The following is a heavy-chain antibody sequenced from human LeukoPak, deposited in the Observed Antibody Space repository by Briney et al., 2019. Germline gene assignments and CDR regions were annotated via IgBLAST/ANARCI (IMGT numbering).Heavy chain of an antibody. D-gene: IGHD6-13*01. CDR2: IYSRGST. CDR3: ARGAGYSSSWYRGGGWFDP. CDR1: GGSISSSNYY. V-gene: IGHV4-39*07. J-gene: IGHJ5*02. Sequence: SETLSLTCIVSGGSISSSNYYWGWIRQSPGKGLEWIGSIYSRGSTYYNPSLKSRVTISVDTSKNQFSLKLSSVTAADTAVYYCARGAGYSSSWYRGGGWFDPWGQGTLVTVSS.